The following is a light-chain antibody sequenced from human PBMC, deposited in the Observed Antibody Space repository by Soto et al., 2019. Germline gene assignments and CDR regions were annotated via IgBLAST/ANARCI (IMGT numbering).Light chain of an antibody. Sequence: VVPQSPGTLSLSPGERATLSCRASQSVSSSYLAWYQQKPGQAPRLLIYGASSRATGIPDRFSGSGSGTDFTLTISRLEPEDFAVYYCQQYGSSPCTFGQGTKVDIK. CDR3: QQYGSSPCT. CDR2: GAS. CDR1: QSVSSSY. V-gene: IGKV3-20*01. J-gene: IGKJ2*01.